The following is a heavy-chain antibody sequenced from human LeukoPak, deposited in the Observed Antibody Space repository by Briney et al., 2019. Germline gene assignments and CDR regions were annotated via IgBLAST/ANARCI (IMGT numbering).Heavy chain of an antibody. V-gene: IGHV3-7*01. CDR1: GFTFSNYW. J-gene: IGHJ5*02. Sequence: PGGSLRLSCAASGFTFSNYWMNWVRQAPGKGLEWVANIKQDGREKYYVDFVQGRFTISRDNAKNTLYLQMNSLRAKDTAVYYCARDGCSGGNCYSFWFDPWGRGTLVTVSS. CDR2: IKQDGREK. CDR3: ARDGCSGGNCYSFWFDP. D-gene: IGHD2-15*01.